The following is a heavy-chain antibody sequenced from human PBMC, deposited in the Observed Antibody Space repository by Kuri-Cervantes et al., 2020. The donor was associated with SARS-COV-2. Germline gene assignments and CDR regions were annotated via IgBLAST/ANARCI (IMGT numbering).Heavy chain of an antibody. CDR3: ASGEAARGSMVVFKWRGAGPVHF. J-gene: IGHJ4*02. Sequence: ASVKVSCKASGYALTNYCIHWGRQAPGQGLEWMGWVNPNTGGTNYAQKFQGRVTMTRDTSLTTACMELTRLSSDASAVYFCASGEAARGSMVVFKWRGAGPVHFWGQGTLVTVSS. CDR2: VNPNTGGT. V-gene: IGHV1-2*02. CDR1: GYALTNYC. D-gene: IGHD2-8*02.